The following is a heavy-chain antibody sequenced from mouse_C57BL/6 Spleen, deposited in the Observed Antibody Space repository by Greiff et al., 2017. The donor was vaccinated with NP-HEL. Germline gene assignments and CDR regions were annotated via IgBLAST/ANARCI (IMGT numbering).Heavy chain of an antibody. V-gene: IGHV1-52*01. CDR1: GYTFTSYW. D-gene: IGHD1-1*01. CDR3: ARGYYYGSSYDGYFDV. Sequence: QVQLQQPGAELVRPGSSVKLSCKASGYTFTSYWMHWVKQRPIQGLEWIGNIDPSDSETHYNQKFKDKATLTVDKSSSTAYMQLSSLTSEDSAVYYGARGYYYGSSYDGYFDVWGTGTTVTVSS. CDR2: IDPSDSET. J-gene: IGHJ1*03.